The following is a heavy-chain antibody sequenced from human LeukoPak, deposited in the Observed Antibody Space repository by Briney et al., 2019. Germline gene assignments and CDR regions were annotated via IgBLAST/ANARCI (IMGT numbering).Heavy chain of an antibody. CDR3: ARDIEYGDFLRYFDL. CDR2: IYSGGST. Sequence: GGSLRLSCAVSGFTVSTNYMSWVRQTPGMGLEWVSVIYSGGSTFYADSVKGRFIISRDNSKNTLYLQMNSLRAEDTAVYYCARDIEYGDFLRYFDLWGRGTLVTVSS. CDR1: GFTVSTNY. V-gene: IGHV3-66*01. J-gene: IGHJ2*01. D-gene: IGHD2-21*02.